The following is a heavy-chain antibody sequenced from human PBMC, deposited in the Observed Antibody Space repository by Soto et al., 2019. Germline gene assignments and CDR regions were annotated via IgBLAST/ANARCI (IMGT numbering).Heavy chain of an antibody. V-gene: IGHV4-59*01. CDR3: ARDTEGIYAFDI. J-gene: IGHJ3*02. CDR1: GGSISSYY. CDR2: IYYSGST. Sequence: QVQLQESGPGLVKPSETLSLTCTVSGGSISSYYWSWIRQPPGKGLEWIGDIYYSGSTNYNPSLKSRVTISVDTSKNQFSLKLSSVTAADTAVYYCARDTEGIYAFDIWGQGTMVTVSS.